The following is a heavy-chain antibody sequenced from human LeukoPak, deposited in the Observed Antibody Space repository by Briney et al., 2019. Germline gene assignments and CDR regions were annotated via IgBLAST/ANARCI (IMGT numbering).Heavy chain of an antibody. CDR2: ISWNSGSI. CDR1: GFTFRNFA. D-gene: IGHD3-22*01. J-gene: IGHJ4*02. CDR3: AKDIQYYDSSGYYAV. V-gene: IGHV3-9*01. Sequence: PGGSLRLSCAASGFTFRNFAMSWVRQAPGKGLEWVSGISWNSGSIGYADSVKGRFTISRDNAKNSLYLQMNSLRAEDTALYYCAKDIQYYDSSGYYAVWGQGTLVTVSS.